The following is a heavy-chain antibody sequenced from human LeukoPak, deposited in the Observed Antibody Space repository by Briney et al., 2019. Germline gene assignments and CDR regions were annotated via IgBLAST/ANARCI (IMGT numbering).Heavy chain of an antibody. D-gene: IGHD1-1*01. CDR2: IGWNSGSI. CDR3: VRDMNTVTTCYLQF. CDR1: GFTFDDYA. Sequence: PGRSLRLSCAASGFTFDDYAMHWVRQAPGKGLEWVSGIGWNSGSIGYADSVKGRFTISRDNAKNSLYLQMDSLRAEDTAIYYCVRDMNTVTTCYLQFWGQGTLVTVSS. V-gene: IGHV3-9*01. J-gene: IGHJ1*01.